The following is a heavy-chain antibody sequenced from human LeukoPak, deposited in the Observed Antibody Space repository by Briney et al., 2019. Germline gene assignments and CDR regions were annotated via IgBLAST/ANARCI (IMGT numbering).Heavy chain of an antibody. CDR1: GFTFSDYE. Sequence: GGSLRLSCSASGFTFSDYEMNWVRQAPGKGLEWVSYISSSATTIYYADSARGRFTISRDNAKNSLYLQMHSLRAEDTAPYYCARGAYCSSTSCHVGYYGMDVWGQGTTVTVSS. J-gene: IGHJ6*02. CDR2: ISSSATTI. CDR3: ARGAYCSSTSCHVGYYGMDV. V-gene: IGHV3-48*03. D-gene: IGHD2-2*01.